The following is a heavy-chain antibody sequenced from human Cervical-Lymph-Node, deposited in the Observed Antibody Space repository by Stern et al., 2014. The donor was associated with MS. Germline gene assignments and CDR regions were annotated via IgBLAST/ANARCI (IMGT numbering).Heavy chain of an antibody. Sequence: VQLEESGAEVKRPGSSMKLSCRASGGGLSNSALTWLRQAPGKGLERMGGIVPISGKINYSQKFKGRVTITAQESTTTAYMELSSLKLDDTALYFCARVGLSGFLDHWGQGTLVTVSS. V-gene: IGHV1-69*01. CDR2: IVPISGKI. J-gene: IGHJ4*02. D-gene: IGHD3-22*01. CDR1: GGGLSNSA. CDR3: ARVGLSGFLDH.